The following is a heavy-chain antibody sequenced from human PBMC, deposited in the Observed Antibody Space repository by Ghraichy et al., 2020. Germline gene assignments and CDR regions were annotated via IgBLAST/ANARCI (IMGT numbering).Heavy chain of an antibody. Sequence: ASVKVSCKASGYTFTSYGISWVRQAPGQGLEWMGWISAYNGNTNYAQKLQGRVTMTTDTSTSTAYMELRSLRSDDTAVYYCARHVAVAGTGAFDYWGQGTLVTVSS. CDR2: ISAYNGNT. V-gene: IGHV1-18*01. D-gene: IGHD6-19*01. CDR3: ARHVAVAGTGAFDY. CDR1: GYTFTSYG. J-gene: IGHJ4*02.